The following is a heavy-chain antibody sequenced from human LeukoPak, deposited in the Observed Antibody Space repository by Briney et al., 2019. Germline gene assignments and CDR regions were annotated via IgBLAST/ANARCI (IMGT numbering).Heavy chain of an antibody. CDR1: GASVTAYH. J-gene: IGHJ6*03. D-gene: IGHD3-16*01. V-gene: IGHV4-59*08. Sequence: PSETLSLTCSVSGASVTAYHWTWIRQPPGKGLEWIGFIYYTGTTNYNPSLRSRVGMSVDTAKNQFSLRVNSVTAADTAVYYCARRDIMIVPAAANPSHDYYYYMDVWGNGTTVTVSS. CDR2: IYYTGTT. CDR3: ARRDIMIVPAAANPSHDYYYYMDV.